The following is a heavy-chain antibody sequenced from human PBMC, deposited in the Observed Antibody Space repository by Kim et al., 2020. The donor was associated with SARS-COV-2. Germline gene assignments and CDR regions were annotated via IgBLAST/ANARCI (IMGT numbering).Heavy chain of an antibody. Sequence: ASVKVSCKVSGYTLTELSMHWVRQAPGKGLEWMGGFDPEDGETIYAQKFQGRVTMTEDTSTDTAYMELSSLRSEDTAVYYCATAQDIVVVPAAIYRNWFDPWGQGTLVTVSS. V-gene: IGHV1-24*01. CDR1: GYTLTELS. CDR3: ATAQDIVVVPAAIYRNWFDP. D-gene: IGHD2-2*02. CDR2: FDPEDGET. J-gene: IGHJ5*02.